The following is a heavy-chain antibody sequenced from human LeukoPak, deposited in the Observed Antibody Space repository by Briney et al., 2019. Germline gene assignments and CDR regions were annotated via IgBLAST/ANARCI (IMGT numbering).Heavy chain of an antibody. V-gene: IGHV3-73*01. CDR1: GFTFSGSA. CDR2: IRSKANSYAT. D-gene: IGHD6-19*01. J-gene: IGHJ4*02. Sequence: PGGSLRLSCAASGFTFSGSAMHWVRQASGKGLEWVGRIRSKANSYATAYAASVKGRFTISRDDSKNTAYLQMNSLKTEDTAVYYCTLSSGWYGGDYWGQGTLVIVSS. CDR3: TLSSGWYGGDY.